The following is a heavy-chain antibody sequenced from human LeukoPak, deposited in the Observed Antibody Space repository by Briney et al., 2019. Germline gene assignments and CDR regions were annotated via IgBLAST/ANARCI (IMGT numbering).Heavy chain of an antibody. CDR3: VGSRQWLVPYFDY. CDR2: IKQDGSEK. D-gene: IGHD6-19*01. CDR1: GFTFSSYW. V-gene: IGHV3-7*03. Sequence: QPGGSLRLSCAASGFTFSSYWMSWVRQAPGKGLEWVANIKQDGSEKYYVDSVKGRFTISRDNAKSSLYLQMNSLRAEDTALYYCVGSRQWLVPYFDYWGQGTLVTVSS. J-gene: IGHJ4*02.